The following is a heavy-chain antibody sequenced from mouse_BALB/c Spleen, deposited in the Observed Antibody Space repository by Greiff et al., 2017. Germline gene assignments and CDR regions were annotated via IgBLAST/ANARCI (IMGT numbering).Heavy chain of an antibody. J-gene: IGHJ3*01. D-gene: IGHD4-1*01. CDR3: ARSGWDEGFAY. CDR2: IDPANGNT. Sequence: VQLKESGAELVKPGASVKLSCTASGFNIKDTYMHWVKQRPEQGLEWIGRIDPANGNTKYDPKFQGKATITADTSSNTAYLQLSSLTSEDTAVYYCARSGWDEGFAYWGQGTLVTVSA. CDR1: GFNIKDTY. V-gene: IGHV14-3*02.